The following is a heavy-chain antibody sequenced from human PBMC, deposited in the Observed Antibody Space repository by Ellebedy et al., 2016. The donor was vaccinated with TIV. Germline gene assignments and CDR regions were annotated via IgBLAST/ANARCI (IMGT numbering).Heavy chain of an antibody. D-gene: IGHD2-15*01. V-gene: IGHV1-69*13. CDR2: IIPIFGTA. Sequence: SVNVSCXASGGTFSSYAISWVRQAPGQGLEWMGGIIPIFGTANYAQKFQGRVTITADESTSTAYMELSSLRSEDTAVYYCAKRYCSGGSCYSGFDYWGQGTLVTVSS. CDR3: AKRYCSGGSCYSGFDY. CDR1: GGTFSSYA. J-gene: IGHJ4*02.